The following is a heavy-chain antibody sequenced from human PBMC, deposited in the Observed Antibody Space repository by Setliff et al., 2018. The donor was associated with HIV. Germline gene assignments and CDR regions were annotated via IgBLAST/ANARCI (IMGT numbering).Heavy chain of an antibody. CDR3: ASRGIVVVTMSMPDEFFVH. D-gene: IGHD2-21*02. J-gene: IGHJ1*01. Sequence: PSETLSLTCAVYGGSFSGYYWSWIRQPPGKGLECIGEINHSGSTNHNPSLRSRVTISVDTSKKQFSLRLSSVTAADTAVYYCASRGIVVVTMSMPDEFFVHWGHGTLVTVSS. CDR1: GGSFSGYY. CDR2: INHSGST. V-gene: IGHV4-34*01.